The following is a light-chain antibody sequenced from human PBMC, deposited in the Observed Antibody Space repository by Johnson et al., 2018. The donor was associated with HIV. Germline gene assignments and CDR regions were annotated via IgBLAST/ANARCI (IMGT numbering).Light chain of an antibody. CDR2: DNN. J-gene: IGLJ1*01. V-gene: IGLV1-51*01. CDR3: GTWDNSLSTGAV. CDR1: SSNIGNNY. Sequence: QSLLTQPPSVSAAPGQKVTISCSGSSSNIGNNYVSWYQQIPGTAPKLLIYDNNKRPSGIPDRFSGSKSGTSATLGIAGLQTGDEADYYCGTWDNSLSTGAVFGTGTKVTVL.